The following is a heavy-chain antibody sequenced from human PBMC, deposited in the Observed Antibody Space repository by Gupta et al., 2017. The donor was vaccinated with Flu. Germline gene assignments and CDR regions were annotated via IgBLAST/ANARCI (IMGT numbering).Heavy chain of an antibody. V-gene: IGHV3-21*06. CDR3: ARDPRDGVSAIQLVP. D-gene: IGHD2-8*01. J-gene: IGHJ4*02. Sequence: APGKGLAWVECVSYHSSYIYYADSVKSRYTVSRDNTKNSVYQQIDGLRVEDTDRYYCARDPRDGVSAIQLVPWGQGTLVTVSP. CDR2: VSYHSSYI.